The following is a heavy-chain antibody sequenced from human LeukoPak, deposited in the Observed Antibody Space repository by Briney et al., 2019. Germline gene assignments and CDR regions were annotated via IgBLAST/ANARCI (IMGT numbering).Heavy chain of an antibody. D-gene: IGHD2-15*01. Sequence: GGSLRLTCAASGFTFTSYGMNWVRQAPGKGLEWVSSISSSSSYIYYADSVKGRFTISRDNAKNSLYLQMNSLRAEDTAVYYWARVTYSAYGIDGLGQGTTVT. CDR3: ARVTYSAYGIDG. J-gene: IGHJ6*01. V-gene: IGHV3-21*01. CDR1: GFTFTSYG. CDR2: ISSSSSYI.